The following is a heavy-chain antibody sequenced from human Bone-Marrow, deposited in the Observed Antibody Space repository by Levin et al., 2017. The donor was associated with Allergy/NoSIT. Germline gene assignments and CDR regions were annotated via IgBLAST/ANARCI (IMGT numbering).Heavy chain of an antibody. J-gene: IGHJ4*02. CDR2: IKEDGSEK. CDR3: ARRYCSSTSCPQAFDY. CDR1: GFTFSNYW. V-gene: IGHV3-7*04. D-gene: IGHD2-2*01. Sequence: LSLTCAASGFTFSNYWMNWVRQAPGKGLEWVANIKEDGSEKYYADSVKGRFTISRDNAKNSLYLQMNSLRAEETAVYYCARRYCSSTSCPQAFDYWGQGTLVTVSS.